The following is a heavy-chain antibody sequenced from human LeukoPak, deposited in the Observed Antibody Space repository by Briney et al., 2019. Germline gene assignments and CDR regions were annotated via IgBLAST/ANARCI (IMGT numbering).Heavy chain of an antibody. Sequence: SETLSLTCTVSGGSISSSSDYWGWIRQAPGKGLEWIGNIYYSGSTYYNPSLKSRVTISVDTSNNEFSLKLSSVTAADTAVYYCARVVVPGWFDPWGQGTLVTVSS. CDR1: GGSISSSSDY. CDR2: IYYSGST. V-gene: IGHV4-39*07. J-gene: IGHJ5*02. CDR3: ARVVVPGWFDP. D-gene: IGHD2-15*01.